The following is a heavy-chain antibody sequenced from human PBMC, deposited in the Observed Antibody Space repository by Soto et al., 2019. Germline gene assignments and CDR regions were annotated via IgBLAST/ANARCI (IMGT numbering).Heavy chain of an antibody. V-gene: IGHV5-51*01. CDR1: VGRFSTYW. CDR3: ARPLVPPAHYYLGLDV. Sequence: XSLKRSVAGCVGRFSTYWTDWVSQMPGKGLEWMGIIYPGDSETRYRPPCQGQVTISADKSFSTAYLQWSSLKASDTAMYYCARPLVPPAHYYLGLDVWGPGTTVTVSS. CDR2: IYPGDSET. D-gene: IGHD2-2*01. J-gene: IGHJ6*02.